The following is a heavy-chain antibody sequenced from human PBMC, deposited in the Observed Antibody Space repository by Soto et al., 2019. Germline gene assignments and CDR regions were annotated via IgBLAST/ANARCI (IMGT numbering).Heavy chain of an antibody. Sequence: SETLSLTCTVSGGSISGCAYYWSWIRPQPGKGLEGIGYIYYSGSTNYNPSLKSRVTISVDTSKNQFSLKLSSVTAADTAVYYCARHCSGGSCYPYDAFDIWGQGTMVTVSS. CDR1: GGSISGCAYY. CDR3: ARHCSGGSCYPYDAFDI. CDR2: IYYSGST. J-gene: IGHJ3*02. V-gene: IGHV4-61*08. D-gene: IGHD2-15*01.